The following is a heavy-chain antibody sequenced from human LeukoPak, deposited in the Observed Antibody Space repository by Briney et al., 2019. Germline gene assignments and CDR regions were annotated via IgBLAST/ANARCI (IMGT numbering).Heavy chain of an antibody. CDR2: INHSGST. CDR3: ARRLSMVRGGSFDY. J-gene: IGHJ4*02. Sequence: SETLSLTCAVYGGSFSGYYWSWIRQPPGKGLEWIGEINHSGSTNYNPSLKSRVTISVDTSKNQFSLKLSSVTAADTAVYYCARRLSMVRGGSFDYWGQGTLVTVSS. CDR1: GGSFSGYY. D-gene: IGHD3-10*01. V-gene: IGHV4-34*01.